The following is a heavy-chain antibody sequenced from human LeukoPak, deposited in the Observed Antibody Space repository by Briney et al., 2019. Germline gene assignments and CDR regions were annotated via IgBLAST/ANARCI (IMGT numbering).Heavy chain of an antibody. CDR1: GFSFSTYW. CDR3: ARVLVGATLAFDI. D-gene: IGHD1-26*01. CDR2: IKQDGSET. V-gene: IGHV3-7*01. J-gene: IGHJ3*02. Sequence: PGGSLRLSCAASGFSFSTYWMNWVRQAPGKGLEWVANIKQDGSETYYVDSVRGRFTISRDNAKNSLYLQMNSLRAEDTAVYYCARVLVGATLAFDIWGQGTMVTVSS.